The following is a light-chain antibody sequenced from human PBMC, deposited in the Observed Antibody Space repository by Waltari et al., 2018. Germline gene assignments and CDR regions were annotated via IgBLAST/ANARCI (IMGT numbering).Light chain of an antibody. CDR1: SSDMGSYNN. CDR3: SSYTSSNTWV. V-gene: IGLV2-14*01. CDR2: DVS. Sequence: QSALTQPASVSGSPGQSITISRTGSSSDMGSYNNVSWYQQHPDKAPNLIIYDVSERPSGVSNRFSASKSGDTASLTISGLQAEDEADYYCSSYTSSNTWVFGGGTKVTVL. J-gene: IGLJ3*02.